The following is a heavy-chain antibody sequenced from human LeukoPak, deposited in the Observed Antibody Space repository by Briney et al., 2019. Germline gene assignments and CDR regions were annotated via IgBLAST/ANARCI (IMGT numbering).Heavy chain of an antibody. J-gene: IGHJ4*02. V-gene: IGHV3-33*01. CDR1: GFTFSSYG. CDR3: ARGAYYYDSSGYSDLDY. CDR2: IWYDGSNK. D-gene: IGHD3-22*01. Sequence: GGSLRLSCAASGFTFSSYGMHWVRQAPGKGLEWVAVIWYDGSNKYYADSVKGRFTISRDNSKNTLYLQMNSLRAEDTAVYYCARGAYYYDSSGYSDLDYWGQGTLVTVSS.